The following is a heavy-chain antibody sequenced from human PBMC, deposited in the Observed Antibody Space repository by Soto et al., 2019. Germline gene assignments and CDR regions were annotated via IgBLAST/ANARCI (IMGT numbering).Heavy chain of an antibody. CDR2: IYYSGST. Sequence: QVQLQESGPGLVKPSQTLSLTCTVSGGSISSGDYYWSWIRQPPGKGLEWIGYIYYSGSTYYNPSLKSRVTISVDPSKNQVCLKLRSVTAADTAVYYGARAGDYFWSGYYQVHYWCQGTLVTVSS. J-gene: IGHJ4*02. V-gene: IGHV4-30-4*01. CDR3: ARAGDYFWSGYYQVHY. CDR1: GGSISSGDYY. D-gene: IGHD3-3*01.